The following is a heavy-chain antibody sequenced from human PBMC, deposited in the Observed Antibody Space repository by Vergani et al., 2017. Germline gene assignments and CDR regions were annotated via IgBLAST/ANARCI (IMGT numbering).Heavy chain of an antibody. V-gene: IGHV3-7*01. J-gene: IGHJ4*02. CDR3: ARDGGFWSGSFDY. Sequence: EVQLVESGGGRGQPGGRRRQEGGEEGGRGRRKGRRGGGEGRGKGREGVAKLNQDGSEKYYVDSVKGRFTISRDNAKNSLYLQMNSLRAEDTAVYYCARDGGFWSGSFDYWGQGTLVTVSS. CDR2: LNQDGSEK. CDR1: GGRGRRKG. D-gene: IGHD3-3*01.